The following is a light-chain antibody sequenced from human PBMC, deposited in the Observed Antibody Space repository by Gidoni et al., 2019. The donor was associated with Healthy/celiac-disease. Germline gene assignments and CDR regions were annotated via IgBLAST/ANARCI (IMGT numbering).Light chain of an antibody. J-gene: IGKJ2*01. V-gene: IGKV1-17*01. Sequence: DIQVTQSPSSLSASVGDRVTITCRASQGIGNDLAWYQQQPGKAPKRRIYAASSLQSGVPSRFSGSGSGTEFTLTISSLQPEDFATYYCLQHDSYPRTFGQXTKLEIK. CDR2: AAS. CDR1: QGIGND. CDR3: LQHDSYPRT.